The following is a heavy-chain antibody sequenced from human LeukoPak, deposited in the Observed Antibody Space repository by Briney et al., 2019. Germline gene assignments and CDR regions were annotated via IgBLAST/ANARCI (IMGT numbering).Heavy chain of an antibody. D-gene: IGHD3-9*01. CDR1: GGSISSYS. J-gene: IGHJ3*02. V-gene: IGHV4-59*13. CDR2: IDYSGSS. CDR3: ARDHPVADWAPDI. Sequence: AETLSLTCSVSGGSISSYSWTWIRQPPGKGLEWIGFIDYSGSSNYNPSLKSRVTISADPSTNHFSLNLTSVTAADTAGYFCARDHPVADWAPDIWGRGTMVTVSS.